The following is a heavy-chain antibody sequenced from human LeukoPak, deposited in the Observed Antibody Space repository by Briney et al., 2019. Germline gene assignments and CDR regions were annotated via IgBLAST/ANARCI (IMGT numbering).Heavy chain of an antibody. D-gene: IGHD3-9*01. CDR1: GFTFSSCG. Sequence: GGSLRLSCAASGFTFSSCGMSWVRQTPGKGLEWVSGISGSGGRTYQADSVKGRFTISRDNSKNTLYLQMSSLRAEDTAVYYCAREADYDILTGYFGYFDYWGQGTLVTVSS. CDR2: ISGSGGRT. CDR3: AREADYDILTGYFGYFDY. J-gene: IGHJ4*02. V-gene: IGHV3-23*01.